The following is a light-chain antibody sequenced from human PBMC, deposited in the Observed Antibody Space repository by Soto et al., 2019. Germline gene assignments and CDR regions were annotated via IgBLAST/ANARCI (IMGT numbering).Light chain of an antibody. J-gene: IGKJ2*01. CDR2: GAS. Sequence: EIVLTQSPGTLSSSPGERATLSCRASQSVSSSHLAWYQQKPGQAPRLLIYGASSRATGITDRFSGSGSGTDFTLTISRLEPEDVAVYFCQQYGDSPMYTFGQRTKLEI. CDR1: QSVSSSH. V-gene: IGKV3-20*01. CDR3: QQYGDSPMYT.